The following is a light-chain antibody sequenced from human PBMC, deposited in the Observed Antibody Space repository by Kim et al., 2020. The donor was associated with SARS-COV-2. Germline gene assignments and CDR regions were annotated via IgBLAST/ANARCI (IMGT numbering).Light chain of an antibody. CDR3: QQSYSTPQYT. CDR2: AAS. CDR1: QSISSY. Sequence: DIQMTQSPSSLSASVGDRVTITCRASQSISSYLNWYQQKPGKAPKLLIYAASSLQSGVPSRFSGSGSGTDFTLTISSLQPEDFATYYCQQSYSTPQYTFGQGPSWRS. V-gene: IGKV1-39*01. J-gene: IGKJ2*01.